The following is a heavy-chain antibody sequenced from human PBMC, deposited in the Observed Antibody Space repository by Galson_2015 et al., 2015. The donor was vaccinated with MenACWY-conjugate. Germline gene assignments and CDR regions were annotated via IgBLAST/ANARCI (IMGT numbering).Heavy chain of an antibody. V-gene: IGHV6-1*01. CDR2: TYYRSKWYN. Sequence: CAISGDSVSSNSAAWNWIRQSPPRGLEWLGKTYYRSKWYNDYAVSVKSRITINPDTSNNQFSLDLYSLTAADTAVYYCATQSAFYQDYWGQGTLVSVSS. CDR1: GDSVSSNSAA. J-gene: IGHJ4*02. CDR3: ATQSAFYQDY. D-gene: IGHD2-2*01.